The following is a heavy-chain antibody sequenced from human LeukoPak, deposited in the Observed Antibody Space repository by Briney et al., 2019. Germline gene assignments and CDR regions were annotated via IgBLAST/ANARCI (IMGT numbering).Heavy chain of an antibody. V-gene: IGHV4-38-2*01. Sequence: WETLSLTCAVSGYSISSGYYWGWIRQPPGKGLEWIGSINHSGSIYYNPSLKSRVSISVDTSKNQFTLKLSAVTAAVTALYYCARRIGSGSYYNPYFDCWGPGTLVTVSS. CDR1: GYSISSGYY. CDR3: ARRIGSGSYYNPYFDC. CDR2: INHSGSI. J-gene: IGHJ4*02. D-gene: IGHD3-10*01.